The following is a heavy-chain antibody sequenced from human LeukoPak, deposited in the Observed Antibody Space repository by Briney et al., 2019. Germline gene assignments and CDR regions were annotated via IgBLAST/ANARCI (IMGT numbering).Heavy chain of an antibody. CDR2: ISGSGDST. V-gene: IGHV3-23*01. CDR1: GFTFSNYV. J-gene: IGHJ4*02. Sequence: PGGSLRLSCAASGFTFSNYVLSWVRQAQGRGLEWVSGISGSGDSTYYADSVKGRFTISRDNSKNTLYLQMNSLRAEDTAVYYCAKGRVYFDYWGQGTLVTVSS. CDR3: AKGRVYFDY.